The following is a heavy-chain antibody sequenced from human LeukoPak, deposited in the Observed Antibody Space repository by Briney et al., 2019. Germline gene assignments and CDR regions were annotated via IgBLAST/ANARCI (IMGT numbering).Heavy chain of an antibody. CDR3: AKEAKVLRYFDWLD. Sequence: GGSLRLSCAASGFTFDDYGMSWVRQAPGKGLEWVSGINWNGGSTGYADSVKGRFTISRDNAKNSLYLQMNSLRAEDTAVYYCAKEAKVLRYFDWLDWGQGTLVTVSS. J-gene: IGHJ4*02. D-gene: IGHD3-9*01. V-gene: IGHV3-20*04. CDR1: GFTFDDYG. CDR2: INWNGGST.